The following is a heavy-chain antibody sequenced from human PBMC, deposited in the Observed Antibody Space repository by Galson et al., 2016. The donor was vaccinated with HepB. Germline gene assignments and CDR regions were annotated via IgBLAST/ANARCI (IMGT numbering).Heavy chain of an antibody. CDR2: SK. J-gene: IGHJ4*02. V-gene: IGHV3-30*04. CDR1: GFTFRTHA. Sequence: SLRLSCAASGFTFRTHAVHWVRQAPGKGLEWVGDSKYYPDSVKGRFTISRDNSKNTLYLQMNSLRPEDTAVYYCARCVDTSMAPFYYWGQGTLLTVSS. D-gene: IGHD5-18*01. CDR3: ARCVDTSMAPFYY.